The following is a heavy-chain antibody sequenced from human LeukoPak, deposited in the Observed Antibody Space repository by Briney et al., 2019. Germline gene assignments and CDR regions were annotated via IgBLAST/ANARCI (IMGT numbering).Heavy chain of an antibody. CDR2: INHSGST. J-gene: IGHJ5*02. D-gene: IGHD6-19*01. CDR1: GGSFSGYY. Sequence: SENLSLTCAVYGGSFSGYYWSWIRQPPGKGLEWIGEINHSGSTNYNPSLKSRVTISVDTSKNQFSLKLSSVTAADTAVYYCARRPGIAVAGPGYWFDPWGQGTLVTVSS. CDR3: ARRPGIAVAGPGYWFDP. V-gene: IGHV4-34*01.